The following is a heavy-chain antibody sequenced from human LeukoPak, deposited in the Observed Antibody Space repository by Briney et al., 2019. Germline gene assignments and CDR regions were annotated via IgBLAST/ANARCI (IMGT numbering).Heavy chain of an antibody. V-gene: IGHV1-46*01. Sequence: GASVKVSCKASGFTFTNYNLHWVRQAPGQRLEWMGIINPSGGSTNYAQNFQGRVTMTRDTSISTTYMELSRLRSDDTAVYYCARGSGSYPANFIDYYMDVWGKGTTVTVSS. CDR1: GFTFTNYN. D-gene: IGHD1-26*01. J-gene: IGHJ6*03. CDR3: ARGSGSYPANFIDYYMDV. CDR2: INPSGGST.